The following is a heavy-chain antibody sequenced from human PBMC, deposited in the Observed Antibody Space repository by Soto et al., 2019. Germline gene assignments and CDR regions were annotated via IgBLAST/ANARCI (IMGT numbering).Heavy chain of an antibody. Sequence: GESLKISCKGSGYRFTSYWIGWVRQKPGKGLEWVGIIYPGDSDTRYSPSFQGQVTISADKSINTAYLQWSSLKASDTAMYYCASAVLVVPVAIERPDEFDIWGQGTMVTVSS. CDR2: IYPGDSDT. V-gene: IGHV5-51*01. J-gene: IGHJ3*02. D-gene: IGHD2-2*02. CDR1: GYRFTSYW. CDR3: ASAVLVVPVAIERPDEFDI.